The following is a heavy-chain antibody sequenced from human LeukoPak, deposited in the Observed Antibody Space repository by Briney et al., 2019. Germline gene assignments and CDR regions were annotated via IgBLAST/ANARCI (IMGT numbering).Heavy chain of an antibody. CDR1: GFTFSSYG. J-gene: IGHJ4*02. CDR3: ARGSEVVADLNFFDY. Sequence: GGSLRLSCAASGFTFSSYGMHWVRQAPGKGLEWVAVIWYDGSNKYYADSVKGRFTISRDNSKNTLYLQMDSLRAEDTAVYYCARGSEVVADLNFFDYWGQGTLVTVSS. V-gene: IGHV3-33*01. D-gene: IGHD2-15*01. CDR2: IWYDGSNK.